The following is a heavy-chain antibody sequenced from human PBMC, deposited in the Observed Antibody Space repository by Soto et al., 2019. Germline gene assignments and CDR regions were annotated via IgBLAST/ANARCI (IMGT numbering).Heavy chain of an antibody. CDR1: GGTFTTYA. V-gene: IGHV1-69*01. CDR3: ARGYSGGYYYAMDV. Sequence: QVQLVQSGAEVKKPGSSVRVSCQASGGTFTTYAFTWVRQAPGQGLEWMGGIIPMYNKPNYAPNFLGRVTISADPSTSTAYMELTTLRSEDTAVYFCARGYSGGYYYAMDVWGQGTTVTGSS. CDR2: IIPMYNKP. D-gene: IGHD4-4*01. J-gene: IGHJ6*02.